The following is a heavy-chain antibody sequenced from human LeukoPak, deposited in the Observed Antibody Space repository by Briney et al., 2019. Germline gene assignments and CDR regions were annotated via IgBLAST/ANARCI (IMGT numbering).Heavy chain of an antibody. D-gene: IGHD4-17*01. CDR3: ARSDGASSDY. V-gene: IGHV3-48*02. Sequence: GGSLRLSCAASGFTFSSYSMNWVRQAPGKGLEWVSYISGSSTTIKYPDSVKGRFTISRDNAKNSLYLQMNSLSDEDTAVYYCARSDGASSDYWGQGTLVTVSS. CDR2: ISGSSTTI. CDR1: GFTFSSYS. J-gene: IGHJ4*02.